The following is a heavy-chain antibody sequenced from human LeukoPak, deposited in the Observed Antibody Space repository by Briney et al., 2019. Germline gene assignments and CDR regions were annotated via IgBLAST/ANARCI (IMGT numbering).Heavy chain of an antibody. V-gene: IGHV3-74*01. CDR3: AKDSVDTAMVEYYYYYYMDV. D-gene: IGHD5-18*01. CDR2: INSDGSST. CDR1: GFTFSSYW. J-gene: IGHJ6*03. Sequence: GGSLRLSCAASGFTFSSYWMHWVRQAPGKGLVWVSRINSDGSSTSYADSVKGRFTISRDNAKNTLYLQMNSLRAEDTAVYYCAKDSVDTAMVEYYYYYYMDVWGKGTTVTISS.